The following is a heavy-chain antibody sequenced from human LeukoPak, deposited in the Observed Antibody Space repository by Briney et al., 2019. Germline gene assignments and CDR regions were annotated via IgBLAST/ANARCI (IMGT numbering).Heavy chain of an antibody. D-gene: IGHD1-1*01. CDR2: ISPNTVAT. V-gene: IGHV1-2*02. Sequence: ASVKVSCKTSGYTFTGCYLHWVRQAPGQGLEWMGWISPNTVATKYAQKFQGRVAMTRDTSISIAYMELSRLRSDDTAVYYCAKGLYNTYPEDYWGQGTLVTVSS. CDR3: AKGLYNTYPEDY. CDR1: GYTFTGCY. J-gene: IGHJ4*02.